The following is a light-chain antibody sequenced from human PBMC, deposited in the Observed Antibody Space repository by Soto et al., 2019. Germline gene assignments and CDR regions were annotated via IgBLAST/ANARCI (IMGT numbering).Light chain of an antibody. V-gene: IGKV3-20*01. CDR3: QQYGTSPFT. CDR1: QTVTSTY. Sequence: DIVFTQSPSTLSLSPGERATLSCRASQTVTSTYLAWFQQKPGQAPRLLIYGASSRATGVPDRFSGSGSGTDFTLTITRLEAEDFAVYYCQQYGTSPFTFGHGTRLEIK. CDR2: GAS. J-gene: IGKJ5*01.